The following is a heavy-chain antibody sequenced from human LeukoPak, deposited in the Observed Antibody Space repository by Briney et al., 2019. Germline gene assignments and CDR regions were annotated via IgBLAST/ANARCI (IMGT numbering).Heavy chain of an antibody. D-gene: IGHD6-19*01. J-gene: IGHJ4*02. Sequence: SSETLSLTCTVSGGSISRGDYYWSWIRQPPGKGLGWIGYIYYSGSTYYNPSLKSRASISVDTSKNQFSLTLSSVTAGDTAVYYWARFGYSSGLDYWGRGTLVTVSS. CDR2: IYYSGST. CDR3: ARFGYSSGLDY. CDR1: GGSISRGDYY. V-gene: IGHV4-30-4*02.